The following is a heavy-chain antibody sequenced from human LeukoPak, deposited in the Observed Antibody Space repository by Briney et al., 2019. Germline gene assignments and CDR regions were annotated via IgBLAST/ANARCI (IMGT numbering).Heavy chain of an antibody. D-gene: IGHD1-14*01. CDR1: GYTLTELS. CDR2: IIPIFGTA. CDR3: ATDTPTGAGRSYGMDV. Sequence: ASVKVSCKVSGYTLTELSMHWVRQAPGQGLEWIGGIIPIFGTANYAQKFQGRVTITTDESTSTAYMELSSLRSEDTAVYYCATDTPTGAGRSYGMDVWGQGTTVTVSS. V-gene: IGHV1-69*05. J-gene: IGHJ6*02.